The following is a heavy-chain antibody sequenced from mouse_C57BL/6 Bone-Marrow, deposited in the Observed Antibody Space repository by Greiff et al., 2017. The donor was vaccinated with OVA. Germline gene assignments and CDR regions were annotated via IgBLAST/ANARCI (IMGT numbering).Heavy chain of an antibody. D-gene: IGHD3-3*01. J-gene: IGHJ3*01. Sequence: QVQLQQPGAELVKPGASVKLSCKASGYTFTSYWMQWVKQRPGQGLEWIGEIDPSDSYTNYNQKFKGKATLTVDTSSSTAYMQLSSLTSEDSAVYYCARGDGDWCAYWGQGTLVTVSA. V-gene: IGHV1-50*01. CDR3: ARGDGDWCAY. CDR1: GYTFTSYW. CDR2: IDPSDSYT.